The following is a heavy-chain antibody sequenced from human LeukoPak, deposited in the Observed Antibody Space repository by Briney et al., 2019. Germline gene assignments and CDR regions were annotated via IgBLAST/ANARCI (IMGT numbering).Heavy chain of an antibody. CDR2: INPSGGST. Sequence: GASVKVSCKASGYTFTSYYMHWVGQAPGQGLEWMGIINPSGGSTSYAQKFQGRVTMTRDTSTSTVYMELSSLRSEDTAVYYCARLGEQQLVRDYFDYWGQGTLVTVSS. CDR3: ARLGEQQLVRDYFDY. V-gene: IGHV1-46*01. J-gene: IGHJ4*02. CDR1: GYTFTSYY. D-gene: IGHD6-13*01.